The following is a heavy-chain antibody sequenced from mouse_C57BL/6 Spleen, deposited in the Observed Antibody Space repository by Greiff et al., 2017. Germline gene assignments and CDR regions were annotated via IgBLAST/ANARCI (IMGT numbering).Heavy chain of an antibody. CDR2: IDPNSGGT. Sequence: QVQLQQPGAELVKPGASVQLSCKASGYTFTSYWMHWVKQRPGRGLEWIGRIDPNSGGTKYNEKFKDKATLTADKSSSTAYMQLSSLTYEDSAVYYCARSDYYGSSYVAWFAYWGQGTLVTVSA. CDR3: ARSDYYGSSYVAWFAY. J-gene: IGHJ3*01. V-gene: IGHV1-62-3*01. CDR1: GYTFTSYW. D-gene: IGHD1-1*01.